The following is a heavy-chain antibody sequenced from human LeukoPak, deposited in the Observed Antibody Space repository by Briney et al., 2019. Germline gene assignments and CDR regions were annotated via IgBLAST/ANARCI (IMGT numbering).Heavy chain of an antibody. CDR2: ISGSGGST. CDR3: AKDDGSYYGFDY. D-gene: IGHD1-26*01. J-gene: IGHJ4*02. CDR1: GFTFSSYA. V-gene: IGHV3-23*01. Sequence: GGSLRLPCAASGFTFSSYAMSWVRQAPGKGLEWVSAISGSGGSTYYADSVKGRFTISRDNSKNTLYLQMNSLRAEDTAVYYCAKDDGSYYGFDYWGQGTLVTVSS.